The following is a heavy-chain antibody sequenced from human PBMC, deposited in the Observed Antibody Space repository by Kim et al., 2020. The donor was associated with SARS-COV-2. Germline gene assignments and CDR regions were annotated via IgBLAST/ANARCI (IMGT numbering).Heavy chain of an antibody. CDR2: IKQDGSEK. V-gene: IGHV3-7*01. CDR3: ARDADYDFYGMDV. D-gene: IGHD3-3*01. Sequence: GGSLRLSCAASGFTFSSYWMSLVRQAPGKGLEWVANIKQDGSEKYYVDSVKGRFTISRDNAKNSLYLQMNSLRAEDTAVYYCARDADYDFYGMDVWGQGTTVTVSS. J-gene: IGHJ6*02. CDR1: GFTFSSYW.